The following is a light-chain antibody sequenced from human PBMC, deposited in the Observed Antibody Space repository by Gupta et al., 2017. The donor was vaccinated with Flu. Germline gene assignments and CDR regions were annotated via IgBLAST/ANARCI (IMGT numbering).Light chain of an antibody. CDR2: DNK. V-gene: IGLV1-40*01. CDR3: QSYDSSRGVV. Sequence: VTISCAGSSSNIGAGYDAHWYQQLPGTAPKRLIYDNKKRPSGVPDRFSGSKSGNSASLAITGLQAADEADYYCQSYDSSRGVVFGGGTKLTVL. CDR1: SSNIGAGYD. J-gene: IGLJ2*01.